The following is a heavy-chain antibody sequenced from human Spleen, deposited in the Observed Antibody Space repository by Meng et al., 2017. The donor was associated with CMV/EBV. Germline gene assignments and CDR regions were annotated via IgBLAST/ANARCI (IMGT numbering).Heavy chain of an antibody. J-gene: IGHJ1*01. V-gene: IGHV4-61*01. D-gene: IGHD6-19*01. CDR3: ARDRPKSQWLVRGYFQH. CDR2: IYYSGST. Sequence: SETLSLTCTVSGGSVSSGSYYWSWIRQPPGKGLEWIGYIYYSGSTNYNPSLKSRVTISVDTSKNQFSLKLSSVTAADTAVYYCARDRPKSQWLVRGYFQHWGQGTLVTVSS. CDR1: GGSVSSGSYY.